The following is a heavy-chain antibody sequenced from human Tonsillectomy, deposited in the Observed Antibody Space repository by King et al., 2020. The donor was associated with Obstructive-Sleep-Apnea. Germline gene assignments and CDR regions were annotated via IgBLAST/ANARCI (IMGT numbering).Heavy chain of an antibody. V-gene: IGHV4-34*01. Sequence: VQLQQWGAGLLKPSETLSLTCAVYGGSFSGYYWSWIRQPPGKGLEWIEEINHSGSTNYNPSLKSRVTISVDTSKNQFSLKLSSVTAADTAVYYCARSDILTGYGYFDYGGQGTLVTVSA. CDR2: INHSGST. J-gene: IGHJ4*02. CDR3: ARSDILTGYGYFDY. CDR1: GGSFSGYY. D-gene: IGHD3-9*01.